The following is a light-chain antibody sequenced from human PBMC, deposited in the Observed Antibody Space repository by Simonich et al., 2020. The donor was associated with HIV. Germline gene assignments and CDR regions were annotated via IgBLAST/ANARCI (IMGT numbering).Light chain of an antibody. CDR1: QTVLYSSNNKNY. J-gene: IGKJ2*01. V-gene: IGKV4-1*01. CDR3: QQYYSAPQT. CDR2: WAS. Sequence: DIVMTQSPDSLAVSLGERATINFKSSQTVLYSSNNKNYLAWYQQKPGQPPKLLIYWASTRESGVPDRFSGSGSGTDFTLTISSLQAEDVAVYYCQQYYSAPQTFGQGTKLDIK.